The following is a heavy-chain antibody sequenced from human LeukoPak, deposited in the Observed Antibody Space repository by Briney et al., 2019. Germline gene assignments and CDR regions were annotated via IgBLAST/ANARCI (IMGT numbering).Heavy chain of an antibody. Sequence: PSETLSLTCTVSGGSISSGSYYWSWIRQPAGKGLEWIGRIYTSGSTNYNPSLKSRVTISVDTSKNQFSLKLSSVTAADTAVYYCASVRALQGGGLVDYWGQGTLVTVSS. J-gene: IGHJ4*02. CDR2: IYTSGST. CDR1: GGSISSGSYY. D-gene: IGHD3-10*02. CDR3: ASVRALQGGGLVDY. V-gene: IGHV4-61*02.